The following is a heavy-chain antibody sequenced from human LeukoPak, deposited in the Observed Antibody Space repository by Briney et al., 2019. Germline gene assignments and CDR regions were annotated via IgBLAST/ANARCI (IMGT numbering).Heavy chain of an antibody. J-gene: IGHJ4*02. CDR1: GFTFSSHA. CDR3: AKGQTTVSHVYY. Sequence: GGSLRLSCVASGFTFSSHAMSWVRQAPGKGLEWVSAISGPGGSTYYADSVKGPFTISRDNSKNTLYRQMNVLGAEDTAGYYCAKGQTTVSHVYYWGQGALVTVSS. D-gene: IGHD5/OR15-5a*01. CDR2: ISGPGGST. V-gene: IGHV3-23*01.